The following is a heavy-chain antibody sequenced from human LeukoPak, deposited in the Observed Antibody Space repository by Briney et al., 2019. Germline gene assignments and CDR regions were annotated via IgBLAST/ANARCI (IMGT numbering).Heavy chain of an antibody. CDR3: ATDGAYGLTH. Sequence: GGSLRLSCAASGVSFSRTWMHWVRQAPGKGLVWVSHINSDGSTTYADSVKGRFTISRDNTKDMVYLQMNSLRAEDTAVHYCATDGAYGLTHWGQGTLVTVSS. V-gene: IGHV3-74*01. CDR1: GVSFSRTW. CDR2: INSDGST. J-gene: IGHJ4*01. D-gene: IGHD3-16*01.